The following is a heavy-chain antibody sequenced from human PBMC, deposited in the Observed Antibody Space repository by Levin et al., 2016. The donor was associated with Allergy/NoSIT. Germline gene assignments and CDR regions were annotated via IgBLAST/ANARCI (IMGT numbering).Heavy chain of an antibody. CDR2: IYHSGTT. D-gene: IGHD1-14*01. CDR1: GDSITSNNW. Sequence: GSLRLSCVVSGDSITSNNWWSWVRQPPGKGLEWIGEIYHSGTTNYNPSLKSRVTISVDKSKNQFSLKLTSVTAADTAVYYCTRGPMPEFDPWGQGTLVTVSS. J-gene: IGHJ5*02. CDR3: TRGPMPEFDP. V-gene: IGHV4-4*02.